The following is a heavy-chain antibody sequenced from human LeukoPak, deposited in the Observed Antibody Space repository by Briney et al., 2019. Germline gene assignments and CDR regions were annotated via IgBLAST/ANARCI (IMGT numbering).Heavy chain of an antibody. Sequence: SETLSLTCTVSGGSISSYYWSWIRQPPGKGLEWIGYIYYSGSTNYNPSLKSRVTISVDTAKNQFSLKLSSVTAADTAVYYCARDHPFWSVYYGAYYYMDVWGKGTTVTVSS. CDR1: GGSISSYY. V-gene: IGHV4-59*01. D-gene: IGHD3-3*01. CDR3: ARDHPFWSVYYGAYYYMDV. J-gene: IGHJ6*03. CDR2: IYYSGST.